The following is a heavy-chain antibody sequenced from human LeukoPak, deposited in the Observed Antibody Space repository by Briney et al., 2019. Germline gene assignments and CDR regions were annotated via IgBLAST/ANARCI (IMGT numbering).Heavy chain of an antibody. J-gene: IGHJ4*02. CDR3: AKERSSGYYYMVLDY. CDR1: GYTLTSYY. Sequence: ASVKVSCKASGYTLTSYYMHWVRQAPPQELEWMGIINPSGGSTSYEQKFRRRVTMTRDTSTSTVYMELNSLRAEDTAVYYCAKERSSGYYYMVLDYWGQGTLVTVSS. CDR2: INPSGGST. D-gene: IGHD3-22*01. V-gene: IGHV1-46*01.